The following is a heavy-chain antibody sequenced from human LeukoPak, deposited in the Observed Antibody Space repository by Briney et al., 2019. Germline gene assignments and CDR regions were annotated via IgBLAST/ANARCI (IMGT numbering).Heavy chain of an antibody. D-gene: IGHD3-10*01. CDR3: AHSPLHYSGSGSFLY. CDR2: IYWDDDK. CDR1: GFSLSTSGVS. Sequence: SGPTLVKPPQTLTLTCSFSGFSLSTSGVSVDWIRLPPGKALEWLALIYWDDDKRYSPSLKSRLTITKDTSKNQVVLTMTNMDPGDTATYYCAHSPLHYSGSGSFLYGGQGTLVTVSS. J-gene: IGHJ4*02. V-gene: IGHV2-5*02.